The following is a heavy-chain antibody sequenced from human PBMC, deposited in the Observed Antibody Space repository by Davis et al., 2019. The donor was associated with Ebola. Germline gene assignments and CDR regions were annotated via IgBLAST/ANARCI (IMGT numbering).Heavy chain of an antibody. CDR3: ARDGDNYSDLDY. D-gene: IGHD5-18*01. J-gene: IGHJ4*02. CDR2: IKSDGTTI. V-gene: IGHV3-74*01. CDR1: GFSFSRYW. Sequence: GESLKISCVASGFSFSRYWMHWVRQAPGKGLVWVSRIKSDGTTISYADSVKGRFTISRDNAKNTLLLQMNSLRAEDTGVYFCARDGDNYSDLDYWGQGTLVTVSS.